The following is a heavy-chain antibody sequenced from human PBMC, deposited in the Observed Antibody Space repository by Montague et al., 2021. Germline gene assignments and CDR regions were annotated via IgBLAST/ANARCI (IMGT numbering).Heavy chain of an antibody. CDR1: GFPFSNYW. V-gene: IGHV3-7*01. J-gene: IGHJ4*02. D-gene: IGHD2-21*01. CDR3: ARDQGQGYCGGDCYVGLDY. CDR2: IKQDGSEK. Sequence: YRRLSCAASGFPFSNYWMSWVRQAPGKGLEWVANIKQDGSEKHYVDSVKGRFTISRDNAKNSLYLQMNSLRAEDTAVYFRARDQGQGYCGGDCYVGLDYWGQGTLVTVSS.